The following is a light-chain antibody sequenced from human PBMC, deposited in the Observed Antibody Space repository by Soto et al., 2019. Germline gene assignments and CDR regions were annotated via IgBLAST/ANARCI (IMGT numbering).Light chain of an antibody. J-gene: IGLJ1*01. CDR3: CSYAGSSTYV. CDR1: NSDVGNYDL. V-gene: IGLV2-23*01. Sequence: SVVTQPASVSGSPGQSITISCTGTNSDVGNYDLVSWYQQHPGKAPILMIYEGSKRPSGVSNRFSGSKSGNTASLTISILQAEDEADYYCCSYAGSSTYVFGTGTKVTVL. CDR2: EGS.